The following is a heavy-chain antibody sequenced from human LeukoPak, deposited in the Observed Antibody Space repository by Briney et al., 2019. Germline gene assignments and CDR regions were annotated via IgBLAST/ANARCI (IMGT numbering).Heavy chain of an antibody. CDR2: INPNTGGA. D-gene: IGHD6-19*01. CDR1: GYTFTGYY. J-gene: IGHJ4*02. CDR3: ARDWGLYSSGSGPFYFDY. V-gene: IGHV1-2*06. Sequence: ASVRVSCGASGYTFTGYYLHWARQAPGQGLEWVGRINPNTGGANYAQNFQGRVTMTRDTSITTAYMELTRLRSDDTAVYYCARDWGLYSSGSGPFYFDYWGQGSLVTVSS.